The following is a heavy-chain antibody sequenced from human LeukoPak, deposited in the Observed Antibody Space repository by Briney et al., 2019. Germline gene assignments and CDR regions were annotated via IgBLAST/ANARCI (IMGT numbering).Heavy chain of an antibody. CDR2: INPSGGST. Sequence: ASVKVSCQASGYTFTTYYMHWVRQAPGQGLEWMGIINPSGGSTGYAQKFQGRVTMTRDTSTSTVYMELSSLRSEDTAVYYCARDREWELEYYFDYWGQGTLVTVSS. J-gene: IGHJ4*02. D-gene: IGHD1-26*01. V-gene: IGHV1-46*01. CDR1: GYTFTTYY. CDR3: ARDREWELEYYFDY.